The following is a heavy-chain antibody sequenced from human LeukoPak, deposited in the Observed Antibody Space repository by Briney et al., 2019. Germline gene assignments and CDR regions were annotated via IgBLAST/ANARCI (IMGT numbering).Heavy chain of an antibody. D-gene: IGHD5-24*01. CDR1: GYTFTGYY. CDR3: ARGPRRDGYFDP. CDR2: INPNSGGT. J-gene: IGHJ5*02. V-gene: IGHV1-2*06. Sequence: VASVKVSCKASGYTFTGYYMHWVRQAPGQGLEWMGRINPNSGGTNYAQTFQGRVTMTRDTSISTAYMELSRLRSDDTAVYYCARGPRRDGYFDPWGQGTLVTVSS.